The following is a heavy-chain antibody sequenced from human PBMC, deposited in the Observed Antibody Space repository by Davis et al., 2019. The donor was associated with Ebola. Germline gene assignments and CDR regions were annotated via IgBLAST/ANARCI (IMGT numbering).Heavy chain of an antibody. J-gene: IGHJ4*02. V-gene: IGHV1-8*01. D-gene: IGHD3-22*01. CDR2: MNPNNGNT. CDR3: ARGARDNYDSSGYYFDN. Sequence: ASVTVSCKASGYTFTSYDINWVRQAAGQGLEWMGWMNPNNGNTGYAQKFQGRVTMTRDTSMSTAYMELSSLRSEDSALYYCARGARDNYDSSGYYFDNWGQGALVTVSS. CDR1: GYTFTSYD.